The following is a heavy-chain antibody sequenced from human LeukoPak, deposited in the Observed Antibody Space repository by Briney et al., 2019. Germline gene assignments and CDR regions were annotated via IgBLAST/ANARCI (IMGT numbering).Heavy chain of an antibody. Sequence: ASVKVSCKTSGYTFTSYGISWVRQAPGQGLEWMGWISACNGNTNYAQKVQGRVTMTTDTSTSTAYMELRSLRSDDTAVYYCARGGEYCTGVSCYWFDPWGQGTLVTVSS. J-gene: IGHJ5*02. CDR1: GYTFTSYG. CDR2: ISACNGNT. D-gene: IGHD2-15*01. V-gene: IGHV1-18*04. CDR3: ARGGEYCTGVSCYWFDP.